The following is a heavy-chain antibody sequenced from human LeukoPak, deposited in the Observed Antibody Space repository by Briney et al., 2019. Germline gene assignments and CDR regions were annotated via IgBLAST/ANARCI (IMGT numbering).Heavy chain of an antibody. CDR3: ARVSDYYYAFDI. J-gene: IGHJ3*02. V-gene: IGHV3-33*01. CDR2: IWYDGSNK. D-gene: IGHD3-22*01. CDR1: GFTFSSYG. Sequence: HTGGSLRLSCAASGFTFSSYGMHWVRQAPGKGLEWVAVIWYDGSNKYYADSVKGRFTISRDNSKNTLYLQMNSLRAEDTAVYYCARVSDYYYAFDIWGQGTMVTVSS.